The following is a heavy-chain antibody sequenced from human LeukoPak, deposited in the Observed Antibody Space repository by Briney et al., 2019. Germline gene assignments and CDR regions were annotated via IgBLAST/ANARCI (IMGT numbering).Heavy chain of an antibody. J-gene: IGHJ4*02. V-gene: IGHV3-23*01. Sequence: GGSLRLSCAASGFTFSSYAMSWVRQAPGKGLEWVSDISGSGGSTYYADSVKGRFTISRDNSKNTLYLQMNSLRAEDTAVYYCAKDLSIGVAGTGDYWGQGTLVTVSS. CDR1: GFTFSSYA. D-gene: IGHD6-19*01. CDR3: AKDLSIGVAGTGDY. CDR2: ISGSGGST.